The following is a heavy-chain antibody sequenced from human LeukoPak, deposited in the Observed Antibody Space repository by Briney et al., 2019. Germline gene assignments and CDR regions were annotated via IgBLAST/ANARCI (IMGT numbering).Heavy chain of an antibody. CDR1: GFTFGDYA. Sequence: GGSLRLSCTASGFTFGDYAMSWFRQAPGKGLEWVGFIRSKAYGGTTEYAASVKGRFTISRDDSKSIAYLQMNSLKTEDTAVYYCTRDPKQAWIQLWFYYDYWGQGTLVTVSS. J-gene: IGHJ4*02. CDR2: IRSKAYGGTT. D-gene: IGHD5-18*01. V-gene: IGHV3-49*03. CDR3: TRDPKQAWIQLWFYYDY.